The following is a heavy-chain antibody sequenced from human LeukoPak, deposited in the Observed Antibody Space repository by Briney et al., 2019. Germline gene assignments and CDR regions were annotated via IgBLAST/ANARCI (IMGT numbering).Heavy chain of an antibody. J-gene: IGHJ4*02. CDR3: ARGGWAFDY. D-gene: IGHD1-26*01. Sequence: PSETLSLTCAVYGGSFSGYYWSWIRQPPGKGLEWIGEINHSGSTNYNPSLKSRVTISVDTSKNQFSLKLSSVTAADTAVYYCARGGWAFDYWGQGTLVTVSS. CDR1: GGSFSGYY. V-gene: IGHV4-34*01. CDR2: INHSGST.